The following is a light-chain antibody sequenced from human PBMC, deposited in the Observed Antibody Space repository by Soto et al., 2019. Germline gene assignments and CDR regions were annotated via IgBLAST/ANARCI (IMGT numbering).Light chain of an antibody. V-gene: IGLV2-14*03. CDR3: ISYTDRQSYL. J-gene: IGLJ1*01. CDR1: SSDIGSYNH. Sequence: QSVLTQPASVSGSPGQSITISCSGTSSDIGSYNHVAWYQQFPGNSPKLMIYAVSDRPPGVSDRFSGSKSGITASLTISGLQTEDEADYYCISYTDRQSYLFGTGTRSPS. CDR2: AVS.